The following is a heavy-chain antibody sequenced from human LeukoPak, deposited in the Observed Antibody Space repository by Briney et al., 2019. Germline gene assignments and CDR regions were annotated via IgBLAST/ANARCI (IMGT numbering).Heavy chain of an antibody. CDR3: AYVSGYDHYNWFDP. Sequence: GSSVKVSCKASGGTFSSYAISWVRQAPGQGLEWIGGIIPIFGTANYAQKFQGRVTITADESTSTAYMELSSLRSEDTAVYYCAYVSGYDHYNWFDPWGQGTLVTVSS. D-gene: IGHD5-12*01. V-gene: IGHV1-69*01. CDR2: IIPIFGTA. J-gene: IGHJ5*02. CDR1: GGTFSSYA.